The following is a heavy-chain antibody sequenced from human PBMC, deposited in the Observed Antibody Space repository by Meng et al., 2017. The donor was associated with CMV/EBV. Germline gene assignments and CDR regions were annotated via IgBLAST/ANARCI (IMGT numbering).Heavy chain of an antibody. CDR2: IYSGGST. CDR3: ARGYCSSTSCTNYYYYYYGMDV. J-gene: IGHJ6*02. D-gene: IGHD2-2*01. V-gene: IGHV3-53*01. CDR1: GFTFSNAW. Sequence: GESLKISCAASGFTFSNAWMSWVRQAPGKGLEWVSVIYSGGSTYYADSVKGRFTISRDNSKNTLYLQMNSLRAEDTAVYYCARGYCSSTSCTNYYYYYYGMDVWGQGTTVTVSS.